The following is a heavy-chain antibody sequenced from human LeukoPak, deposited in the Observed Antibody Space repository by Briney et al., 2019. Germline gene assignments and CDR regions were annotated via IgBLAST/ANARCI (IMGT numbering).Heavy chain of an antibody. D-gene: IGHD6-13*01. CDR3: AKDEAAAGGGLDY. J-gene: IGHJ4*02. Sequence: PGGSLRLSCAASGFAVSTKFMTWVRQTPAKGLEWVSVIYTGGLTYYADSVKGRFTISRDNSKNTLYLQMNNLKADATAVYYCAKDEAAAGGGLDYWGQGTLVIVSS. CDR2: IYTGGLT. CDR1: GFAVSTKF. V-gene: IGHV3-53*01.